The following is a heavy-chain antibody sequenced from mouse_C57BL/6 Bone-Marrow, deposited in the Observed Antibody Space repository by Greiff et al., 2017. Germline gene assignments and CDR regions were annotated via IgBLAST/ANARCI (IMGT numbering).Heavy chain of an antibody. CDR1: GYAFTNYL. Sequence: QVQLQQSGAELVRPGTSVKVSCKASGYAFTNYLIEWVKQRPGQGLEWIGVINPGSGGTNYNEKFKGKATLTADKSSSTAYMQRSSLTSEDSAVYFGARWGDYGFDYWGQGTTLTVSS. CDR2: INPGSGGT. V-gene: IGHV1-54*01. CDR3: ARWGDYGFDY. D-gene: IGHD2-4*01. J-gene: IGHJ2*01.